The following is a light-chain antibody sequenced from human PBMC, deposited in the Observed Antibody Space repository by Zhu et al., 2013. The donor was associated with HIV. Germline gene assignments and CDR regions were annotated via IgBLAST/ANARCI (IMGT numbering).Light chain of an antibody. CDR3: QSYDTALNSYV. V-gene: IGLV1-40*01. J-gene: IGLJ1*01. Sequence: QSVLTQPPSVSGAPGQTINISCSGSRSNIGAGYDVHWYQQLEGAVPKVVVYENVRRPSGVPGRFSASKSDTSASLAISGLRAEDEADYYCQSYDTALNSYVFGSGTTVNVL. CDR1: RSNIGAGYD. CDR2: ENV.